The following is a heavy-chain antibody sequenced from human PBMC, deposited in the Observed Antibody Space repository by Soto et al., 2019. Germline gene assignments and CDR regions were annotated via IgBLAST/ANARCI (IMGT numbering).Heavy chain of an antibody. Sequence: ETLSLTCTVSGASISGYYWSWIRRSAGKGLEWIGRIYATGTTDYNPSLKSRVMMSVDTSKKQFSLKLRSVTAADTAVYYCVRDGTKTLRDWFDPWGQGISVTVSS. CDR2: IYATGTT. J-gene: IGHJ5*02. CDR1: GASISGYY. V-gene: IGHV4-4*07. D-gene: IGHD1-1*01. CDR3: VRDGTKTLRDWFDP.